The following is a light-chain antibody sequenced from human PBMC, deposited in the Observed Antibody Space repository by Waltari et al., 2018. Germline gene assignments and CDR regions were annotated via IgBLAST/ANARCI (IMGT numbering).Light chain of an antibody. V-gene: IGLV1-40*01. Sequence: QSVLTQPPSVSGAPGQRVTTSCSGSGSNIGAGYDVHGYRQLPGKAPTLLIYGVNTRPPGVADRFSGSQFDTSASLAIAGLQADDEADYYCQSYDTTLSVVFGGGTKLTVL. CDR1: GSNIGAGYD. J-gene: IGLJ2*01. CDR3: QSYDTTLSVV. CDR2: GVN.